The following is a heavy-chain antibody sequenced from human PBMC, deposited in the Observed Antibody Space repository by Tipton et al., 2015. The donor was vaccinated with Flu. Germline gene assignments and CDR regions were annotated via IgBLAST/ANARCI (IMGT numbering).Heavy chain of an antibody. J-gene: IGHJ4*02. Sequence: VQLVQSGGGLVQPGGSLRLSCAASGFTFSIYWMSWVRQAPGKGLEWVANIKQDGSEKNYVDSVEGRFTISRDNDKRSLYLQMNTLRAEDTAVYYCARESPGGGTNLDYWGQGTLVTVSS. CDR1: GFTFSIYW. CDR3: ARESPGGGTNLDY. D-gene: IGHD3-16*01. V-gene: IGHV3-7*03. CDR2: IKQDGSEK.